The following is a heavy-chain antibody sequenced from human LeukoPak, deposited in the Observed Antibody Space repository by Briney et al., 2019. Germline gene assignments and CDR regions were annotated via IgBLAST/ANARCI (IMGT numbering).Heavy chain of an antibody. CDR2: IYYSGST. Sequence: PSETLSLTCTVSGGSISSSSYYWGWIRQPPGKGLEWIGSIYYSGSTYYNPSLKSRATISVDTSKNQFSLKLSSVTAADTAVYYCACESRPTMIGDDYWGQGTLVTVSS. V-gene: IGHV4-39*07. CDR3: ACESRPTMIGDDY. J-gene: IGHJ4*02. D-gene: IGHD3-22*01. CDR1: GGSISSSSYY.